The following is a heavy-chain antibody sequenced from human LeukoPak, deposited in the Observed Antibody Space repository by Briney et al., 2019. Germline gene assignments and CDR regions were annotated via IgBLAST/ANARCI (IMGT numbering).Heavy chain of an antibody. CDR1: GGSISSSSYY. CDR3: ARASGHWLRNKYYFDY. CDR2: IYYSGST. J-gene: IGHJ4*02. V-gene: IGHV4-39*07. D-gene: IGHD3-9*01. Sequence: PSETLSLTCTVSGGSISSSSYYWGWIRQPPGKGLEWIGSIYYSGSTYYNPSLKSRVTISVDTSKNQFSLKLSSVTAADTAVYYCARASGHWLRNKYYFDYWGQGTLVTVSS.